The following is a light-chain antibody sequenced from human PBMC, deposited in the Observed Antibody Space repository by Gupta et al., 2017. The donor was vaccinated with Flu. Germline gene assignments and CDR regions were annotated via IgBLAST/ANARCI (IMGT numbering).Light chain of an antibody. V-gene: IGLV2-23*02. CDR1: SDDIGSYNL. J-gene: IGLJ1*01. CDR2: GVT. Sequence: SITISCTGTSDDIGSYNLVSWYHHHPGQAPKLIIYGVTERPSGVSNRFSGSRSGNTASLTISGLQAEDEADYFCCSYAGRNTYVFGTVTKVTVL. CDR3: CSYAGRNTYV.